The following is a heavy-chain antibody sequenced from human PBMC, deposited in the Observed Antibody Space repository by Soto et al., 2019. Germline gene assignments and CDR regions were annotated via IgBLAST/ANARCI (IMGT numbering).Heavy chain of an antibody. CDR2: INHTGGT. V-gene: IGHV4-34*10. Sequence: LETLSLTCAVYGGSVNGYYWNWIRQPPGKGLEWIGEINHTGGTHYNPSLKSRVTMSVDTSKNQFSLKLSSVTAADTAVYYCARYYYGSGSYYNGFDYWGQGTLVTVSS. CDR1: GGSVNGYY. D-gene: IGHD3-10*01. J-gene: IGHJ4*02. CDR3: ARYYYGSGSYYNGFDY.